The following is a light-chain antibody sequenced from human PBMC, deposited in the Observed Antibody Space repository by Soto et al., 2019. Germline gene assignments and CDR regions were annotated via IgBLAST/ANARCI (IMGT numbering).Light chain of an antibody. CDR2: GAS. CDR3: QPSDNWRPDRT. V-gene: IGKV3-15*01. CDR1: QSAGSN. J-gene: IGKJ1*01. Sequence: EIVITQSPATLSVSPGERATLSCRASQSAGSNLDWYQQKPGQAPRLLIYGASTRATGIPARFSGSGSGTEFTLLSSILHYNDFVISFCQPSDNWRPDRTLGQVTKVDIK.